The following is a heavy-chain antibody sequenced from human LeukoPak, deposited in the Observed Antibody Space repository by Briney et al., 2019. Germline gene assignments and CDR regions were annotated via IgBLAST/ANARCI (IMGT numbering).Heavy chain of an antibody. CDR2: ILPILGSA. J-gene: IGHJ4*02. CDR1: GGSFSSST. V-gene: IGHV1-69*16. CDR3: ATGVRAIPIYY. Sequence: SVKVSCKASGGSFSSSTLSWVRQAPGQGPEWMGGILPILGSATYAQKFQGRVMITTDESTNTAYMELRSLRSDDTAVFYCATGVRAIPIYYWGQGTLVTVSS. D-gene: IGHD2-21*01.